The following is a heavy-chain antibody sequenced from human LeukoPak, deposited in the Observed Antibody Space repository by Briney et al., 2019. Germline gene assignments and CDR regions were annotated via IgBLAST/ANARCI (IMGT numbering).Heavy chain of an antibody. Sequence: PSETLSLTCTVSGGSISSYYWSWIRQPPGKGLEWIGYIYYSGSTNYNPSLKSRVTISVDTSKNQFSLKLSSVTAADTAVYYCAREQDREVSATVIGDSWGQGTLVTVSS. CDR1: GGSISSYY. D-gene: IGHD2-21*02. CDR3: AREQDREVSATVIGDS. CDR2: IYYSGST. V-gene: IGHV4-59*01. J-gene: IGHJ4*02.